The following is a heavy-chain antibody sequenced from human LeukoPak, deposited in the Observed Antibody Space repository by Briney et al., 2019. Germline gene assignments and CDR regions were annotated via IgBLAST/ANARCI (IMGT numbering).Heavy chain of an antibody. Sequence: GGSLRLSCAASGFTFSSYEMNWVRQTPGKGLVWVSRINSDGSSTNYADSVKGRFTISRDNAKNTVYLRMNRLRAEDTAVYYCARASIYGPESLDHWGQGTLVTVSS. CDR1: GFTFSSYE. CDR2: INSDGSST. V-gene: IGHV3-74*01. J-gene: IGHJ4*02. CDR3: ARASIYGPESLDH. D-gene: IGHD3-10*01.